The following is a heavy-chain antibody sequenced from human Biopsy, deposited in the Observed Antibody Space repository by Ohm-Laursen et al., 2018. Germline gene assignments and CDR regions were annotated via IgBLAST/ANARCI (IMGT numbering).Heavy chain of an antibody. CDR1: GFTFSGFS. D-gene: IGHD2-8*01. CDR3: ARDGEAKYCKHGVCPSDF. CDR2: ISASGNHI. J-gene: IGHJ4*02. V-gene: IGHV3-21*01. Sequence: SLRLSCAASGFTFSGFSMNWVRQAPGKGLEWVSSISASGNHIYYTDSVKGRFTVSRDNGKNSVYLQMNILRVEDTAIYYCARDGEAKYCKHGVCPSDFWGQGTLVTVSS.